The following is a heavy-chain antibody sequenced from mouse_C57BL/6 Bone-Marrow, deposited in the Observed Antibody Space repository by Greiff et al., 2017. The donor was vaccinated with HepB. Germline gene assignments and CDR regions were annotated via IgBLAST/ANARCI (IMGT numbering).Heavy chain of an antibody. CDR3: ARCGYYGSTPAWFAY. CDR2: INPSSGYT. Sequence: VQLQQSGAELARPGASVKMSCKASGYTFTSYTMHWVKQRPGQGLEWIGYINPSSGYTKYNQKFKDKATLTADKSSSTAYMQLSSLTSEDSAVYYGARCGYYGSTPAWFAYWGQGTLVTVSA. V-gene: IGHV1-4*01. J-gene: IGHJ3*01. CDR1: GYTFTSYT. D-gene: IGHD1-1*01.